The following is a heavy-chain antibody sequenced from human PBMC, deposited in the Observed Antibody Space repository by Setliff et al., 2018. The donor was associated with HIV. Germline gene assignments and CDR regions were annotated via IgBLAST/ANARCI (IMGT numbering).Heavy chain of an antibody. D-gene: IGHD1-26*01. J-gene: IGHJ6*03. CDR1: GGSFSDYY. Sequence: SETLSLTCGIYGGSFSDYYWSWIRQPPGKGLEWIGEIDHRGRPKYNPSLNSRVTMSVDKSRNQFSLKVSSVTAADTAVYYCASTSGHSGSYRRYDYYYMDVWGKGTTVTVSS. V-gene: IGHV4-34*01. CDR2: IDHRGRP. CDR3: ASTSGHSGSYRRYDYYYMDV.